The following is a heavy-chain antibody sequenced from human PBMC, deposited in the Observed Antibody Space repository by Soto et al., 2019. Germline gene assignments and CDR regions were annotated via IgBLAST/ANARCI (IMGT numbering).Heavy chain of an antibody. J-gene: IGHJ6*02. Sequence: SETLSLTCAVSGGSISSGGYSWSWIRQPPGKGLEWIGYTYHSGSTYCNPSLKSRVTISVDRSKNQFSLKLSSVTAADTAVYYCARVPYSNYGDYYGMDVWGQGTTVTVSS. V-gene: IGHV4-30-2*01. CDR3: ARVPYSNYGDYYGMDV. D-gene: IGHD4-4*01. CDR2: TYHSGST. CDR1: GGSISSGGYS.